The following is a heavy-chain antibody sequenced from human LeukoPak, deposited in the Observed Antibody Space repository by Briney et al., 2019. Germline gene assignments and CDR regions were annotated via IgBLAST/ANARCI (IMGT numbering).Heavy chain of an antibody. J-gene: IGHJ1*01. CDR1: GFTVSSNY. V-gene: IGHV3-66*01. CDR3: ARDGLELRGFIYFQH. CDR2: IYSGGTT. D-gene: IGHD1-7*01. Sequence: PGGSLRLSCAASGFTVSSNYTSWVRQAPGKGLEWVSVIYSGGTTYYADSVKGRFTISRDNSKNTLHLQMNSLRAEDTAVYYCARDGLELRGFIYFQHWGQGTQVTVSS.